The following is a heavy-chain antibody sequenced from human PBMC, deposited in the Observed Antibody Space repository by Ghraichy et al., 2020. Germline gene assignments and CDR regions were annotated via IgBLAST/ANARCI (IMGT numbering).Heavy chain of an antibody. Sequence: GGSLRLSCAGSGFTFSDYYMNWIRQAPGKGLEWVSHISSRGNTTYYADSVQGRFTISRDNAKNSLYLQMNNLKPEDTAVYFCARGVSSDNWGQGTLLIVSS. CDR1: GFTFSDYY. D-gene: IGHD4-11*01. V-gene: IGHV3-11*01. J-gene: IGHJ4*02. CDR2: ISSRGNTT. CDR3: ARGVSSDN.